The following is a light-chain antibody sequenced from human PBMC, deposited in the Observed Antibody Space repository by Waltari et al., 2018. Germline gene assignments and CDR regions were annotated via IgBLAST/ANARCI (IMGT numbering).Light chain of an antibody. CDR3: QQFGNTLWT. Sequence: EIVLTQSPGTLSLSPGARTTLSCRASQTVSSYHLAWYQQNPGLAPTLLIYGASTRAPGTPYRFSGSGSGTDFTLTISRLEPEDFAVYYCQQFGNTLWTFGQGTRIEIK. J-gene: IGKJ1*01. V-gene: IGKV3-20*01. CDR1: QTVSSYH. CDR2: GAS.